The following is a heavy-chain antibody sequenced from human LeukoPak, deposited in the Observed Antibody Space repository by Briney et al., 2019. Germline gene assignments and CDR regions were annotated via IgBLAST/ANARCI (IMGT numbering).Heavy chain of an antibody. V-gene: IGHV3-23*01. CDR3: ARDQIYYGSGSDTNWFDP. Sequence: GGSLRLSCAASGFTFSSYAMSWVRQAPGKGLEWVSAISGSGGSTYYADSVKGRFTISRDNSKNTLYLQMNSLRAEDTALYYCARDQIYYGSGSDTNWFDPWGQGTLVTVSS. CDR1: GFTFSSYA. J-gene: IGHJ5*02. CDR2: ISGSGGST. D-gene: IGHD3-10*01.